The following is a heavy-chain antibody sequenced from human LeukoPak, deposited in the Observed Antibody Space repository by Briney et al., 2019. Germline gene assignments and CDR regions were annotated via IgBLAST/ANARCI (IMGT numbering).Heavy chain of an antibody. D-gene: IGHD5-24*01. CDR3: AKDVRDGYNFGNYFDY. CDR2: IRYDESNK. Sequence: WGSLTLSCAASGFAFSSYGMHWVRQAPGKGLEWVAFIRYDESNKYYVDSVKGRFTISRDNSKNTLYLQMNSLRAEDTAVYYCAKDVRDGYNFGNYFDYWGQGTLVTVSS. J-gene: IGHJ4*02. V-gene: IGHV3-30*02. CDR1: GFAFSSYG.